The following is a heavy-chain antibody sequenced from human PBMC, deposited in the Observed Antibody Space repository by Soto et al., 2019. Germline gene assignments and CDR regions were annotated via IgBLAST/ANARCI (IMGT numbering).Heavy chain of an antibody. D-gene: IGHD3-10*01. Sequence: QLQLQESGPGLVKPSQTLSLTCNVSGGSIGSSAYYWSWIRQHPGKGLEWIGYIFYSGSTYYNPSLKSRVTISVDTSQNQVSLKLTSVTVADTAMYYCAREEITMPPTTYSYMDVWGKGTPVTVSS. V-gene: IGHV4-31*03. CDR3: AREEITMPPTTYSYMDV. J-gene: IGHJ6*03. CDR2: IFYSGST. CDR1: GGSIGSSAYY.